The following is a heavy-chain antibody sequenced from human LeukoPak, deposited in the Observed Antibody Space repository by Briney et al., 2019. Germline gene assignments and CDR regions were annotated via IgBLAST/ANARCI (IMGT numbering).Heavy chain of an antibody. J-gene: IGHJ5*02. D-gene: IGHD2-2*01. Sequence: PGGSLRLSCAASGFTFSDFAMTWVRQAPGKGLEWVSAISGSGIATYYADSVKGRFTITRDNSEDTLYLQMSSLRADDTAVYYCAKDPRRDAIDNWFDPWGQGTLVTVSS. CDR3: AKDPRRDAIDNWFDP. V-gene: IGHV3-23*01. CDR1: GFTFSDFA. CDR2: ISGSGIAT.